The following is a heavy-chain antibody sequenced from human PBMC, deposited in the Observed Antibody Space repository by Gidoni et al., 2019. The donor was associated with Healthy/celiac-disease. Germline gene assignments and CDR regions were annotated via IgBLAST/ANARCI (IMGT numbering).Heavy chain of an antibody. CDR3: ARELVPGDYYYYYGMDV. J-gene: IGHJ6*02. CDR2: ISSSSSTI. Sequence: EVQLLESGGGLVQPGGSLRLSCAASGVTFSSYSMNWVRQAPGKGLEWVSYISSSSSTIYYADSVKGRFTISRDNAKNSLFLQMNSLRDEDTAVYYCARELVPGDYYYYYGMDVWGQGTTVTVSS. CDR1: GVTFSSYS. D-gene: IGHD6-13*01. V-gene: IGHV3-48*02.